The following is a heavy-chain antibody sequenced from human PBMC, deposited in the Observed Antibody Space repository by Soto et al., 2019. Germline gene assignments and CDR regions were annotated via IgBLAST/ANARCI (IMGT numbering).Heavy chain of an antibody. D-gene: IGHD1-26*01. CDR1: GGSISSGGYY. Sequence: PSETLSLTCTVSGGSISSGGYYWSWIRQHPGKGLEWIGYIYYSGSTYYNPSLKSRVTISVDTSKNQFSLKLSSVTAADTAVYYCARVSIRLLHLDYWGQGTLVTVSS. J-gene: IGHJ4*02. CDR3: ARVSIRLLHLDY. V-gene: IGHV4-31*03. CDR2: IYYSGST.